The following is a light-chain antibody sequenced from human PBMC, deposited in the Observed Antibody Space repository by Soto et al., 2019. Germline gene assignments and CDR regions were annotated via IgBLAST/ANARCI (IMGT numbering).Light chain of an antibody. J-gene: IGLJ7*01. CDR1: SSDVGAYNY. Sequence: QSALTRPPSASGSPGQSVTISCTGTSSDVGAYNYVSWYQQHAGKAPKLVIYEVTKRPSGDPDRFSGSKSANTASLTVSGLQAEDEAHYYFRSFAPSNTGVFGGGTQLTVL. CDR2: EVT. CDR3: RSFAPSNTGV. V-gene: IGLV2-8*01.